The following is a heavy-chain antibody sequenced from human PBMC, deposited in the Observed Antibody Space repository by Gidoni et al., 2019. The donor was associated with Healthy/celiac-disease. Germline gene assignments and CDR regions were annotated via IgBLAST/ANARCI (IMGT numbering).Heavy chain of an antibody. Sequence: QVQLVQSGAEVKKPGASVKVSLKASGYTFTSDDIHWVRQASGQGLEWMGWMNPSSGNTGYAQKFRGKFTMTRDTSISTAYMELSSLTSEDSAVYFWARGQWLGLWGQGTLVTVSS. CDR1: GYTFTSDD. CDR2: MNPSSGNT. D-gene: IGHD6-19*01. CDR3: ARGQWLGL. V-gene: IGHV1-8*01. J-gene: IGHJ4*02.